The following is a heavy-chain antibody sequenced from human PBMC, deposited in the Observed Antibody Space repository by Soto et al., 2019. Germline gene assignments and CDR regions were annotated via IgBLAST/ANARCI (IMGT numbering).Heavy chain of an antibody. CDR2: IVPRFGSP. J-gene: IGHJ6*04. CDR3: ARDRIQLRLGKYSFYGLDV. D-gene: IGHD3-16*01. Sequence: QVQLVQSGAEMRKPGSSLKVSCKVSGGTFIDYAISWVRQAPGQGLEWMGAIVPRFGSPNYAQNCRGRVTITADESTSTAYMELRSLRFDDTAVYFCARDRIQLRLGKYSFYGLDVWGKGTTVTVSS. V-gene: IGHV1-69*01. CDR1: GGTFIDYA.